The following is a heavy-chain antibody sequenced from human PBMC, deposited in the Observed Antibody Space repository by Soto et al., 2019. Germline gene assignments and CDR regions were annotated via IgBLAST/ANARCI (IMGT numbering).Heavy chain of an antibody. D-gene: IGHD3-9*01. CDR2: MNPNSGNT. J-gene: IGHJ6*03. Sequence: ASVKVSCKASGYTFTSYDINWVRQATGQGLEWMGWMNPNSGNTGYAQKFQGRVTMTRNTSISTAYMELSSLRSEDTAVYYCARDTMTGYYRNYYYYMDVWGKGTTVTVSS. V-gene: IGHV1-8*01. CDR1: GYTFTSYD. CDR3: ARDTMTGYYRNYYYYMDV.